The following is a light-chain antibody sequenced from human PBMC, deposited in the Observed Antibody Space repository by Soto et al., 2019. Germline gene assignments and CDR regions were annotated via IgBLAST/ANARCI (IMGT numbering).Light chain of an antibody. CDR2: DDR. Sequence: SYELTQPPSLSMAPGQTARVTCGGNIIGTKSVHWYQQKPGQAPVLVVYDDRDRPSGIPERFSGSNSGNTATLTISSVEAGDEADYYCQVWDSGSDHVVFGGGTKLTVL. V-gene: IGLV3-21*02. CDR3: QVWDSGSDHVV. J-gene: IGLJ2*01. CDR1: IIGTKS.